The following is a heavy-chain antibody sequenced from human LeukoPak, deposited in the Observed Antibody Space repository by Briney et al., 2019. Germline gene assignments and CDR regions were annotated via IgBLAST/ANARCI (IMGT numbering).Heavy chain of an antibody. CDR1: GFTFSTYS. CDR2: IWYNGGNE. V-gene: IGHV3-33*06. J-gene: IGHJ6*03. CDR3: AKAGYSSSSFDFYYYMDV. Sequence: PGGSLRLSCAASGFTFSTYSMHWVRQAPGKGQEWVALIWYNGGNEYYGDPVKGRFTVSRDNSKNTLYLQMNSLRAEDTAVYYCAKAGYSSSSFDFYYYMDVWGKGTTVTVSS. D-gene: IGHD6-6*01.